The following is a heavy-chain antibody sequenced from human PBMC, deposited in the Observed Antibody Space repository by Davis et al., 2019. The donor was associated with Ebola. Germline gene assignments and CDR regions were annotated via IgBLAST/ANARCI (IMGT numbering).Heavy chain of an antibody. V-gene: IGHV3-9*01. Sequence: SLKISCAASGFTFDDYAMHWVRQAPGKGLEWVSGISWNSGSIGYADSVKGRFTISRDNAKNSLYLQMNSLRAEDTAVYYCARASTVWGQGTLVTVSS. J-gene: IGHJ4*02. CDR2: ISWNSGSI. CDR1: GFTFDDYA. D-gene: IGHD4-17*01. CDR3: ARASTV.